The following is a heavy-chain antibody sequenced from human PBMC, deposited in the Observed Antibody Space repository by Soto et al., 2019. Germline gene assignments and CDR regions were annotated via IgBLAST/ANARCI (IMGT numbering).Heavy chain of an antibody. CDR3: ARGNSGWYLYYYYYGMDV. V-gene: IGHV4-31*03. J-gene: IGHJ6*02. Sequence: SETLSLTCTVSGGSINSGGYYWSWIRQHPGEGLEWIGYIYYSGSTYYNPSLKSRVTISVDTSKNQFSLKLSSVTAADTAVYYCARGNSGWYLYYYYYGMDVWGQGTTVTVSS. CDR1: GGSINSGGYY. D-gene: IGHD6-19*01. CDR2: IYYSGST.